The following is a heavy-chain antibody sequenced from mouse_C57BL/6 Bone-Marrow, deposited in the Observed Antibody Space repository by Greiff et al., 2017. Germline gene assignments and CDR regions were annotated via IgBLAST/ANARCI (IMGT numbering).Heavy chain of an antibody. J-gene: IGHJ2*01. D-gene: IGHD2-4*01. CDR3: ARDYDYAFYFDY. Sequence: QVQLQQPGAELVKPGASVKLSCKASGYTFTSYWMQWVKQRPGQGLEWIGEIDPSDSYTNYNQKFKGKATLTVDTSSSTAYMQLSSLTSEDAAVYYCARDYDYAFYFDYWGQGTTLTVSS. CDR1: GYTFTSYW. CDR2: IDPSDSYT. V-gene: IGHV1-50*01.